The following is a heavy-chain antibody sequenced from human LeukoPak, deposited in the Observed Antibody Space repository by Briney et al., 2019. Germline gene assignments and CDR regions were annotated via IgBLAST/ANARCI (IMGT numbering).Heavy chain of an antibody. V-gene: IGHV3-30-3*01. Sequence: PGGSLRLSCAASGFTFNSYAMYRVRQAPGKGLEWVAIISYEGSNNYYADSVKGRFTISRDNSKNTLYLQMNSLRAEDTAVYYCASHSSTRVVGGPNLGTQPNWGQGTLVTVSS. CDR3: ASHSSTRVVGGPNLGTQPN. CDR1: GFTFNSYA. D-gene: IGHD2-2*01. CDR2: ISYEGSNN. J-gene: IGHJ4*02.